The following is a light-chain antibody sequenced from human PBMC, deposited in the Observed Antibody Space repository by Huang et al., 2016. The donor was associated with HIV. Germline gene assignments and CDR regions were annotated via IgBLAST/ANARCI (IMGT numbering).Light chain of an antibody. Sequence: EIVLTQSPATLFLSPGERATRSCRAGQSVSKYLAWYQQKPAQAPRRLVYDASNRATGVPARFSGSGSGTDFTLTISGLEPEDSAVYYCQQRGKWPLTFGGGTKVEI. CDR3: QQRGKWPLT. J-gene: IGKJ4*01. CDR2: DAS. V-gene: IGKV3-11*01. CDR1: QSVSKY.